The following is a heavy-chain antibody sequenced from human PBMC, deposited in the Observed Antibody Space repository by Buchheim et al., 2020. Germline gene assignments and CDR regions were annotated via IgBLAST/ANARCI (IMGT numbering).Heavy chain of an antibody. V-gene: IGHV4-31*03. CDR2: IYYSGST. CDR1: GGSISSGGYY. D-gene: IGHD2-8*01. Sequence: QVQLQESGPGLVKSSQTLSLTCTVSGGSISSGGYYWSWIRQHPGKGLEWIGYIYYSGSTYYNPSLKSRVTISVDTSKNQFSLKLSSVTAADTAVYYCARVPARANCTNGVCSRFRGFDPWGQGTL. J-gene: IGHJ5*02. CDR3: ARVPARANCTNGVCSRFRGFDP.